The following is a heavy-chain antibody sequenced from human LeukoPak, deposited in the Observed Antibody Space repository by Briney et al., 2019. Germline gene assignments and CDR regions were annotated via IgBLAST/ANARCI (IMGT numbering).Heavy chain of an antibody. J-gene: IGHJ4*02. CDR2: IYYSGST. V-gene: IGHV4-59*12. CDR1: GGSISSYY. Sequence: SEILSLTCTVSGGSISSYYWSWIRQPPGKGLEWIGYIYYSGSTYYNPSLKSRVTISVDTSKNQFSLELSSVTAADTAVYYCARVEAATTNPRFDYWGQGTLVTVSS. CDR3: ARVEAATTNPRFDY. D-gene: IGHD5-24*01.